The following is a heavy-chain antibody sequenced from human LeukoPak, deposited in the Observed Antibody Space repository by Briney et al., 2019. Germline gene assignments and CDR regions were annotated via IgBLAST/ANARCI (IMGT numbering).Heavy chain of an antibody. CDR2: ISGSGGST. V-gene: IGHV3-23*01. CDR3: AKAADVNYYDSSGSMDV. D-gene: IGHD3-22*01. Sequence: PGGSLRLSCAASGFTFSSYAMSWVRQAPGKGLEWVSAISGSGGSTYYADSVKGRFTISRDNSKNTLYLQMNSLRAEDTAVYYCAKAADVNYYDSSGSMDVWGKGTTVTVSS. J-gene: IGHJ6*04. CDR1: GFTFSSYA.